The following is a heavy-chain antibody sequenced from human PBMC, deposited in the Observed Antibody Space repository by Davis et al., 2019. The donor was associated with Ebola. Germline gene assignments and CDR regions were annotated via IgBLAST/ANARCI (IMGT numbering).Heavy chain of an antibody. J-gene: IGHJ6*02. D-gene: IGHD3-3*01. CDR1: VYTFTLYF. CDR3: ARDVTIFGGGYYGMDV. CDR2: IFAYNGNT. V-gene: IGHV1-18*04. Sequence: ASVKVSCKASVYTFTLYFLSWVRQAPGQGLEWMGWIFAYNGNTNYAQKVQGRVTMSTDISTSTAYMELRSLRSDDPAVYFCARDVTIFGGGYYGMDVWGQGTTVTVSS.